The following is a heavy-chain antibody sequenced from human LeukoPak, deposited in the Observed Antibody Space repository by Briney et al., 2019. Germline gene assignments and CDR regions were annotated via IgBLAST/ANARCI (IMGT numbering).Heavy chain of an antibody. J-gene: IGHJ3*02. V-gene: IGHV4-39*01. CDR1: GGSITTSSYY. CDR3: AKTTRASIRSAFDI. CDR2: TSHSGPT. D-gene: IGHD1-7*01. Sequence: KPSETLSLTCTVSGGSITTSSYYWGWVRQPPGKGLEWIGCTSHSGPTFYSPSLRSRVSISVDTSNSQFSLKLSSMTATDTAVYYCAKTTRASIRSAFDIWGQGTLVTVSS.